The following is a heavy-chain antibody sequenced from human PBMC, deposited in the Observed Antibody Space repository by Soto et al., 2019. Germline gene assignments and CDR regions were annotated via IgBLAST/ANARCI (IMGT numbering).Heavy chain of an antibody. CDR1: RFTFSNYA. J-gene: IGHJ6*02. Sequence: QVQLVEFGGGVVQRGRSLRLSCAASRFTFSNYAMHWVRQAPGKGLQWVALISFDGSTKYYADSVKGRFTISRDNSKNTLYLQMNSLRAEDTAVYYCARSPGYCSTTRCYGRDFAMDVWGQGTTVTVSS. D-gene: IGHD2-2*01. CDR2: ISFDGSTK. CDR3: ARSPGYCSTTRCYGRDFAMDV. V-gene: IGHV3-30-3*01.